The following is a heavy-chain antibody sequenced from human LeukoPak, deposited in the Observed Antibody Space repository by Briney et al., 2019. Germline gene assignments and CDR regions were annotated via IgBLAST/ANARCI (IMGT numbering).Heavy chain of an antibody. CDR3: ARLSSSGWYVSFDY. V-gene: IGHV4-34*01. CDR1: GGSFIGFH. CDR2: INHSGST. D-gene: IGHD6-19*01. Sequence: PSETLSLTCAVYGGSFIGFHWNWIRQPPGKGLEWIGDINHSGSTNYNPSLKSRVTMSVDTSKNQFSLKLSSVTAADTAVYYCARLSSSGWYVSFDYWGQGTLVTVSS. J-gene: IGHJ4*02.